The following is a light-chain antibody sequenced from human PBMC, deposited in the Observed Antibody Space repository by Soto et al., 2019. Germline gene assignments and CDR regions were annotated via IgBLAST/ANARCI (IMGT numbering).Light chain of an antibody. V-gene: IGKV3D-15*01. J-gene: IGKJ1*01. Sequence: EIVMTQSPATLSVSPGERATRSCGSSQSIGNKLVWYQQKPGQPPRLLIYDASVRDTDIPVRFSGSGSETNFTLSIYSLQPEDFALYYCQQYNNWPRTFGQGTKVE. CDR2: DAS. CDR3: QQYNNWPRT. CDR1: QSIGNK.